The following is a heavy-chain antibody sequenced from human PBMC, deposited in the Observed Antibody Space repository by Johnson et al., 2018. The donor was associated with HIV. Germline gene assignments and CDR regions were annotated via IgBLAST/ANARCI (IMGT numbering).Heavy chain of an antibody. CDR1: GFTFSSYA. V-gene: IGHV3-30*04. J-gene: IGHJ3*02. D-gene: IGHD3-16*01. CDR3: ATCSDQVLLGGDVFDI. CDR2: ISYDGSNK. Sequence: QVHLVESGGGVVQSGRSLRLSCAASGFTFSSYAMHWVRQAPGKGLEWVAVISYDGSNKYYADSVKGRFTISRDNSKNTLYLQMNSLRAEDTAVYYCATCSDQVLLGGDVFDIWGQGTMVTVSS.